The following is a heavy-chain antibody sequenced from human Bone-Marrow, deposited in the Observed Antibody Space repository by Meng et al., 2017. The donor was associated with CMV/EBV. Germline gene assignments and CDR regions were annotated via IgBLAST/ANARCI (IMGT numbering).Heavy chain of an antibody. CDR1: GFTFSSYG. D-gene: IGHD2-2*02. Sequence: GESLKISCAASGFTFSSYGMHWVRQAPGKGLEWVAVISYDGSNKYYADSVKGRFTISRDNSKNTLYLQMNSLKTEDTAVYYCTLTLGYCSSTSCYNDYWGQGTLVTVSS. CDR3: TLTLGYCSSTSCYNDY. J-gene: IGHJ4*02. V-gene: IGHV3-30*12. CDR2: ISYDGSNK.